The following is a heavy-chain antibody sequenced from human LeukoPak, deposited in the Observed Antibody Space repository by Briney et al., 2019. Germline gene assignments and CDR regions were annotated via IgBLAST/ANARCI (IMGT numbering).Heavy chain of an antibody. J-gene: IGHJ5*02. Sequence: SQTLSLTCTVSGGSISSGGYYWRWIRQHPGKXXXXIGYIYYSGSTYYNPSLKSRVTISVDTSKNQFSLKLSSVTAADTAVYYCARDDDYYDSSGFDPWGQGTLVTVSS. CDR3: ARDDDYYDSSGFDP. V-gene: IGHV4-31*03. CDR1: GGSISSGGYY. CDR2: IYYSGST. D-gene: IGHD3-22*01.